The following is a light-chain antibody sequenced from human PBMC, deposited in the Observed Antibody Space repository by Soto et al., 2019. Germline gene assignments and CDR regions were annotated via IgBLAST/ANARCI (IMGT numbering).Light chain of an antibody. J-gene: IGKJ1*01. CDR3: LQDYNYPLT. CDR1: QSVGRS. Sequence: IVMTQSPATLSVSPGERATLSCRASQSVGRSLAWYQQKPGQAPRLLIYGASTRATGIPARFSGSGSGTDFTLTISSLQPEDFATYYCLQDYNYPLTFGQGTKVDIK. V-gene: IGKV3-15*01. CDR2: GAS.